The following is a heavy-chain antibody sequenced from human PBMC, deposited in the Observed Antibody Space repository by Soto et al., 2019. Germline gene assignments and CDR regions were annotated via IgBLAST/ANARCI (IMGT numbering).Heavy chain of an antibody. J-gene: IGHJ4*02. Sequence: EVQLVESGGGLVQPGGSLRLSCAASGFTFSSYSMNWVRQAPGKGLEWVSYISSSSSTIYYADSVKGQFTISRDNAKNSLYLQINSLRAEDTAVYYCARGAYYYDSSGLSYWGQGTLVTVSS. CDR3: ARGAYYYDSSGLSY. CDR1: GFTFSSYS. D-gene: IGHD3-22*01. V-gene: IGHV3-48*01. CDR2: ISSSSSTI.